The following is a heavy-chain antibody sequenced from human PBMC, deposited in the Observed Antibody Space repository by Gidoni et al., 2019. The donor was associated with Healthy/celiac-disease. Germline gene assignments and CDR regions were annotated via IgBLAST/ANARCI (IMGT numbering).Heavy chain of an antibody. CDR3: AKGPHYYDSSGYSLGDY. V-gene: IGHV3-30*18. CDR1: GFTFRSYG. J-gene: IGHJ4*02. D-gene: IGHD3-22*01. CDR2: ISYDGSNK. Sequence: QVQLVESGGGVVQPGRSLRLACAAAGFTFRSYGMHWVRQAPGKGLEGGAVISYDGSNKYYADSVKGRFTISRDNSKNTLYLQMNSLRAEDTAVYYCAKGPHYYDSSGYSLGDYWGQGTLVTVSS.